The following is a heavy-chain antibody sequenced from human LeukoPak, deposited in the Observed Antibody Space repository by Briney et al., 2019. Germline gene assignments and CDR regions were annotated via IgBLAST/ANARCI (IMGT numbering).Heavy chain of an antibody. Sequence: ASAKVSCKASGYTFSGYYMHWVRQAPGQGLEWMGWINPNSGGTNYAQKFQGRVTMTRDTSISTASMELSRLTPDDTAVYYCARGGVGATTYWGQGTLVTVSS. D-gene: IGHD1-26*01. CDR1: GYTFSGYY. J-gene: IGHJ4*02. CDR3: ARGGVGATTY. V-gene: IGHV1-2*02. CDR2: INPNSGGT.